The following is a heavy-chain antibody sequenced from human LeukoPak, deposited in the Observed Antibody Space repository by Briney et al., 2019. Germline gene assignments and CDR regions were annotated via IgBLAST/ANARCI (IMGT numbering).Heavy chain of an antibody. D-gene: IGHD5-12*01. V-gene: IGHV4-59*01. CDR2: IYYSGST. Sequence: SETLSLTCTVSGGSISSYYWSWIRQPPGKGLEWIGYIYYSGSTNYNPSLTSRVTISVDTSKNQFSLKLSSVTAADTAVYYCARAHYNYSRNFDYWGQGTLVTVSS. CDR1: GGSISSYY. J-gene: IGHJ4*02. CDR3: ARAHYNYSRNFDY.